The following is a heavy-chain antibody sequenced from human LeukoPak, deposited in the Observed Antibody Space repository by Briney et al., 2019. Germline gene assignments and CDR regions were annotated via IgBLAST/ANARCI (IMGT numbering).Heavy chain of an antibody. CDR1: GGSISSHY. CDR3: ARTHDFWSGSNWFDP. CDR2: IYYSGST. D-gene: IGHD3-3*01. V-gene: IGHV4-59*11. Sequence: SETLSLTCTVSGGSISSHYWSWIRQPPGKGLEWIGYIYYSGSTNYNPSLKSRVTISVDTSKNQFSLKLSSVTAADTAVYYCARTHDFWSGSNWFDPWGQGTLVTVSS. J-gene: IGHJ5*02.